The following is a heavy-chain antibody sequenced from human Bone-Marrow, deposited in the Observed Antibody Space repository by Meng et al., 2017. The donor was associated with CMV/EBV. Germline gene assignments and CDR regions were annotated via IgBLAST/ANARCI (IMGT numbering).Heavy chain of an antibody. CDR3: ARGLAAMG. CDR1: GGSISSYY. CDR2: IYYSGST. D-gene: IGHD2-2*01. J-gene: IGHJ4*02. V-gene: IGHV4-59*01. Sequence: ESLRLSCTVSGGSISSYYWSWIRQPPGKGLEWIGYIYYSGSTNYNSSLKSRVTISVDTSKNQFSLKLSSVTAADTAVYYCARGLAAMGWGQGTLVTVSS.